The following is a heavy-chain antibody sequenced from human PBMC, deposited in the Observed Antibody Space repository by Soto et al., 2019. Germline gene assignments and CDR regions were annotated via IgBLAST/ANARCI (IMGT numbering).Heavy chain of an antibody. V-gene: IGHV4-39*01. CDR3: ARRSVFRGRNFDY. CDR1: GGSISSSSYY. J-gene: IGHJ4*02. D-gene: IGHD3-3*01. Sequence: PSETLSLTCTVSGGSISSSSYYWGWIRQPPGKGLEWIGSIYYSGSTYYNPSLKSRVTISVDTSKNQFSLKLSSVTAADTAVYYCARRSVFRGRNFDYWGQGTLVTVSS. CDR2: IYYSGST.